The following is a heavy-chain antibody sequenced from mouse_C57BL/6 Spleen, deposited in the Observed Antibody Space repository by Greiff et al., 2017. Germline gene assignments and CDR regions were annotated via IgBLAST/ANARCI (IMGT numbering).Heavy chain of an antibody. CDR1: GFTFSDYG. Sequence: EVKLVESGGGLVKPGGSLKLSCAASGFTFSDYGMHWVRQAPEKGLEWVAYISSGSSTIYYADTVKGLFTISRDNAKNTLFLQMTSLRSEDTAMYYCARRDYDGNYYAMDYWGQGTSVTVSS. V-gene: IGHV5-17*01. CDR2: ISSGSSTI. J-gene: IGHJ4*01. D-gene: IGHD2-4*01. CDR3: ARRDYDGNYYAMDY.